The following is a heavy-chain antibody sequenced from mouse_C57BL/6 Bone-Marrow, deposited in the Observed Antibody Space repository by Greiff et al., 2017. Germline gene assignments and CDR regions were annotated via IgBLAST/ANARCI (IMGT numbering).Heavy chain of an antibody. CDR3: AQMIGYPGDYFDY. J-gene: IGHJ2*01. CDR1: GFSLSTFGMG. D-gene: IGHD2-2*01. Sequence: QVTLKESGPGILQPSQTLSLTCSFSGFSLSTFGMGVGWIRQPSGKGLEWLAHIWWDDDKYYNPALKSRLTISTDTSKNQVSLKSANVDTADTATYYVAQMIGYPGDYFDYWGQGTTLTVSS. CDR2: IWWDDDK. V-gene: IGHV8-8*01.